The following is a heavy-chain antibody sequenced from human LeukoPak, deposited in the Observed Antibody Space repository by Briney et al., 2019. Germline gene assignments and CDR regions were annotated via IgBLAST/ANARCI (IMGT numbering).Heavy chain of an antibody. V-gene: IGHV3-74*01. CDR3: ARYCGGDCYGMDV. D-gene: IGHD2-21*01. CDR2: MSTDGSDI. J-gene: IGHJ6*02. Sequence: GGSLRLSCAASGFTFSSDWMHWVRQAPGKELVWVSRMSTDGSDISYADSVKGRFTISRDNAKNTLYLQMHSLRAEDTAMYYCARYCGGDCYGMDVWGQGTTVTVSS. CDR1: GFTFSSDW.